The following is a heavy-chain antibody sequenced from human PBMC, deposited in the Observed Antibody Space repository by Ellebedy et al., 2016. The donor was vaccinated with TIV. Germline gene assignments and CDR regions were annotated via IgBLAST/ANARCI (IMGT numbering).Heavy chain of an antibody. D-gene: IGHD1-26*01. CDR3: ARRGRGAVGFDY. CDR2: ISGSGHSA. CDR1: GFTFNNYG. J-gene: IGHJ4*02. V-gene: IGHV3-23*01. Sequence: GGSLRLXCAASGFTFNNYGMSWVRQAPGKGLEWVSAISGSGHSAYYGDSVMGRFTISRDNSKNTLSLQMSSLRAEDTAVYYCARRGRGAVGFDYWGQGTLVTVSS.